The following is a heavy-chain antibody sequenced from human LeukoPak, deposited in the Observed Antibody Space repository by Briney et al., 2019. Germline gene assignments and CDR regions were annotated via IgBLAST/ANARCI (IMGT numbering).Heavy chain of an antibody. Sequence: ASVKVSCKASGYTFTGYYMHWVRQAPGQGLEWMGWINPNSCGTNYAQKFQGRVTMTRDTSISTAYMELSRLRSDDTAVYYCARVLQQLVRPSYFDYWGQGTLVTVSS. D-gene: IGHD6-13*01. V-gene: IGHV1-2*02. CDR2: INPNSCGT. CDR3: ARVLQQLVRPSYFDY. J-gene: IGHJ4*02. CDR1: GYTFTGYY.